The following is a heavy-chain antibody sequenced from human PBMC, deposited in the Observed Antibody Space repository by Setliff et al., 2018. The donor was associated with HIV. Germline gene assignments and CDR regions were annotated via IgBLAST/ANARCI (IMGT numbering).Heavy chain of an antibody. Sequence: ASVKVSCKASGYTFRTYCISWVRQAPGQGLEWMGWISVYNGNTHYGQKFQGRVVVTAETSTNTAYMELTSLRSDDTAVYYCASEGITMIRGAIIRSAFDIWGQGTMVTVSS. D-gene: IGHD3-10*01. J-gene: IGHJ3*02. CDR2: ISVYNGNT. V-gene: IGHV1-18*01. CDR3: ASEGITMIRGAIIRSAFDI. CDR1: GYTFRTYC.